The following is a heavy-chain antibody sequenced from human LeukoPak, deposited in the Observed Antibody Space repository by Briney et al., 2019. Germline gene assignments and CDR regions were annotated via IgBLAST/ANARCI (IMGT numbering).Heavy chain of an antibody. J-gene: IGHJ2*01. CDR3: ARDVYTSGWRYFDL. V-gene: IGHV1-2*02. Sequence: ASVKVSCKASGYTFTGHYMHWVRQAPGQGPEWMAWINPNSGDTNYAQKFQGRVTLTRDASIGTAYMEMNRLTYDDTAIYYCARDVYTSGWRYFDLWGHGTLVTVSS. CDR1: GYTFTGHY. D-gene: IGHD6-19*01. CDR2: INPNSGDT.